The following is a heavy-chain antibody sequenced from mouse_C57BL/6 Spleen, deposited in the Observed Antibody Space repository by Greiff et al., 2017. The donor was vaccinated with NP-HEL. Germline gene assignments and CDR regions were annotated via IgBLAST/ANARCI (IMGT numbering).Heavy chain of an antibody. V-gene: IGHV7-3*01. CDR2: IRNKANGYTT. J-gene: IGHJ2*01. Sequence: EVKLMESGGGLVQPGGSLSLSCAASGFTFTDYYMSWVRQPPGKALEWLGFIRNKANGYTTEYSASVKGRFTISRVNSQSILYLQMNALRAEDSATYYCARWTGNLDYWGQGTTLTVSS. CDR1: GFTFTDYY. CDR3: ARWTGNLDY. D-gene: IGHD4-1*01.